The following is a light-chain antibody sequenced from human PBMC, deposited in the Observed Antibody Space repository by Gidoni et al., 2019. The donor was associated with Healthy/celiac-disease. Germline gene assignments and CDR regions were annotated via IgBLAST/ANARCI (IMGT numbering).Light chain of an antibody. CDR2: KAS. Sequence: DIQMTQSPSTLSASVGDRVTITCRASQSISSWLAWYQQKPGKAPKLLIYKASSLESGVPSGFSVSGSGTEFTLTISSLPPDDFATYYCQQYNSYSPSWTFGQGTKVEIK. V-gene: IGKV1-5*03. CDR1: QSISSW. CDR3: QQYNSYSPSWT. J-gene: IGKJ1*01.